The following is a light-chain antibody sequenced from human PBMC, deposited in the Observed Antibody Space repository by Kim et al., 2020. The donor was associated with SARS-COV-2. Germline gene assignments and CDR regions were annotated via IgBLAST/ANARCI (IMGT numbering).Light chain of an antibody. V-gene: IGKV4-1*01. CDR2: WAS. J-gene: IGKJ2*03. CDR1: HTVLYNSNNNYS. Sequence: RATLNFTTTHTVLYNSNNNYSLAWYQQKPVQAPMLLISWASIRESGVSDRFSGSGSETDFTLTISSLQAEDVAVYYCQQYYSTPPSFGQGTKLEI. CDR3: QQYYSTPPS.